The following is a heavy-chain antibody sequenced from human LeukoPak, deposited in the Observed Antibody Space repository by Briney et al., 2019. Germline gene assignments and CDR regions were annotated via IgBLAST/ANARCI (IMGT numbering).Heavy chain of an antibody. V-gene: IGHV4-30-2*01. J-gene: IGHJ6*03. CDR2: IYHSGST. CDR1: GGSISSGGYY. Sequence: SQTLSLTCTVSGGSISSGGYYWSWIRQPPGKGLEWIGYIYHSGSTYYNPSLKSRVTISVDRSKNQFSLKLSSVTAADTAVYYCARDRRGSLNYMDVWGKGTTVTVSS. D-gene: IGHD3-10*01. CDR3: ARDRRGSLNYMDV.